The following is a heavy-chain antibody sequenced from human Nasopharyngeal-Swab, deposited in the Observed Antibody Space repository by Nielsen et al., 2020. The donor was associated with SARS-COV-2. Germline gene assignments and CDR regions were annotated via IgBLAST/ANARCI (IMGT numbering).Heavy chain of an antibody. CDR2: MTTNNGAT. V-gene: IGHV1-8*02. J-gene: IGHJ4*02. CDR3: TRGVPDFGY. CDR1: GYTVANYG. Sequence: ASVKVSCTASGYTVANYGVIWVRQAPGQGLEWMGWMTTNNGATGYAQKFQGRVTLTWDTSISTAYMELSSLRSEDTAVYYCTRGVPDFGYWGQGTLVTVSS.